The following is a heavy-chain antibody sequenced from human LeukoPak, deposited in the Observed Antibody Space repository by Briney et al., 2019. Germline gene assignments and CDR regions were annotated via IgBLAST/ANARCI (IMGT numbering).Heavy chain of an antibody. V-gene: IGHV1-8*01. CDR3: ARGYTIFGVVIISSVTNSDY. CDR2: MNPNSGNT. CDR1: GYTFTSYD. Sequence: GASVKVSCKASGYTFTSYDINWVRQATGQGLEWMGWMNPNSGNTGYAQKFQGRVTMTRNTSMSTAYMELSSLRSEDTAVYYCARGYTIFGVVIISSVTNSDYWGQGTLVTVSS. D-gene: IGHD3-3*01. J-gene: IGHJ4*02.